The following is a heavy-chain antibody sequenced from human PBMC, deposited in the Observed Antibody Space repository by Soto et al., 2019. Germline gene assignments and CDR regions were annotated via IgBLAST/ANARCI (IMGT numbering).Heavy chain of an antibody. CDR3: AREAGQSGYYESLPNDY. D-gene: IGHD3-3*01. CDR2: ISAYNGNT. CDR1: GYTFTSYG. V-gene: IGHV1-18*01. Sequence: ASVKLSCKASGYTFTSYGISWVRQAPGQGLEWMGWISAYNGNTNYAQKLQGRVTMTTDTSTSTAYMELRSLRSDDTAVYYCAREAGQSGYYESLPNDYWGQGTLVTVSS. J-gene: IGHJ4*02.